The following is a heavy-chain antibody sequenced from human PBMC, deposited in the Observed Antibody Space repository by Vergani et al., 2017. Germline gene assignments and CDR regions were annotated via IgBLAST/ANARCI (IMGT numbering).Heavy chain of an antibody. V-gene: IGHV1-2*02. J-gene: IGHJ4*02. Sequence: QAQLMQSGADVKKPGASLKVSCKASGDTFSGFYIYWVRQAPGEGLQWMGWINPKTGGSNWSQSQKFQNRVTMTRDTSTRTAYLDLSRLRPDDTGIYFCATAPDLRSAFDSWGQGTLVSVSS. CDR3: ATAPDLRSAFDS. CDR2: INPKTGGS. CDR1: GDTFSGFY. D-gene: IGHD1-14*01.